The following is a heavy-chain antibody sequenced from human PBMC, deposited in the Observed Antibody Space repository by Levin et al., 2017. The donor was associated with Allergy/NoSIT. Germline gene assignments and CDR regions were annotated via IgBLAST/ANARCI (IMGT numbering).Heavy chain of an antibody. D-gene: IGHD1-26*01. CDR2: MNPKSGGT. V-gene: IGHV1-2*02. CDR1: GYTFTDYY. J-gene: IGHJ6*02. CDR3: ARVYSVGCCYDGVDV. Sequence: ASVKVSCKASGYTFTDYYVNWVRQAPGQGLEWMGWMNPKSGGTNYAQKFQGRVTMTRDTSINTAYMDLTRLRSDDTAVYFCARVYSVGCCYDGVDVWGQGTTVTVS.